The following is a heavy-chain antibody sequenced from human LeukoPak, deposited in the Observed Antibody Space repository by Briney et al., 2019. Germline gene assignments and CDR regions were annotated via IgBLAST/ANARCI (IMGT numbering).Heavy chain of an antibody. J-gene: IGHJ4*02. CDR2: IYPGGGGA. V-gene: IGHV1-46*01. Sequence: SVKVSCKASGYSFTSYNIHWVRQASGQGLEWMGIIYPGGGGASYAQKFQGRVTMTRDTSTSTVDMELSSLRSEDTAVYYCARDGERVGRITMVRGVTDFDYWGQGTQVTVSS. CDR3: ARDGERVGRITMVRGVTDFDY. D-gene: IGHD3-10*01. CDR1: GYSFTSYN.